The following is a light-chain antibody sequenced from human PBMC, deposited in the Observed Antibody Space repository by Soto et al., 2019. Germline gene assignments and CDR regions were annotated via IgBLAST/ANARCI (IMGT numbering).Light chain of an antibody. V-gene: IGKV3D-15*01. J-gene: IGKJ5*01. Sequence: EVMMTQFPDTVSVTPGETVTLSCGASQSVRTNLAWYQQRPGQAPRLLIHYSSTRATDVPARFSGSGSGTNFTLTISSLEPEDFAVXXXXXXXXFITFGQGTRLEIK. CDR1: QSVRTN. CDR3: XXXXXFIT. CDR2: YSS.